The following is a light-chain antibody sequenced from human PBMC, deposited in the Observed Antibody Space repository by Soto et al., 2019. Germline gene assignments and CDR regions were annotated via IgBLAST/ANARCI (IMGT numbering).Light chain of an antibody. CDR2: GAS. Sequence: EIVMTQSPATLSVSPGERATLSCRASQSVNSNLAWYQQKPGQAPRLLIYGASTRATGIPARFSGSGSGTDFTLTISSLQSEDFAVYYCQQYNNWPPLTFGGGTKVDI. CDR3: QQYNNWPPLT. V-gene: IGKV3-15*01. J-gene: IGKJ4*01. CDR1: QSVNSN.